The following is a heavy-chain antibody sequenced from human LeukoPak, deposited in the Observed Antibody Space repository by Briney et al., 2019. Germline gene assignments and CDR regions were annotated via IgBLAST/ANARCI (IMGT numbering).Heavy chain of an antibody. CDR3: ATSGYHYGLVDY. Sequence: SGGSLRLSCAASGLTFSFSGYSMNWVRQAPGKGLEWATSIISSSSYIYYADSVKGRFTTSRDNAKNSLYLQMNTRRAEDTAVYYCATSGYHYGLVDYGGQGTLVTVSS. CDR2: IISSSSYI. D-gene: IGHD5-18*01. J-gene: IGHJ4*02. CDR1: GLTFSFSGYS. V-gene: IGHV3-21*01.